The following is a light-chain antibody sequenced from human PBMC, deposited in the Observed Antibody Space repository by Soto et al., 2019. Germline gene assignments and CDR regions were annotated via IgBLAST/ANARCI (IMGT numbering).Light chain of an antibody. CDR3: QTWATGIQI. J-gene: IGLJ2*01. CDR2: LNSDGSH. V-gene: IGLV4-69*01. CDR1: SGHSNYA. Sequence: QAVVTQSPSASASLGASVKLTCTLSSGHSNYAIAWHQQQPEKGPRYLMKLNSDGSHSKGDGIPDRFSGSSSGAERYLTISSLQSEDEADYYCQTWATGIQIFGGGTKLTVL.